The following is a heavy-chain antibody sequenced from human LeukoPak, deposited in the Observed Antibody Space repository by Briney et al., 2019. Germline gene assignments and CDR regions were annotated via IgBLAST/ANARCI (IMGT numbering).Heavy chain of an antibody. Sequence: SETLSLTCTVSGGSISSYYWSWIRQPAGKGLEWIGRIYTSGSTNYNPSLKSRVTMSVDTSKNQFSLKLSSVTAADTAVYYCARDPNCYDSSGYSDWGQGALVTVSS. CDR2: IYTSGST. D-gene: IGHD3-22*01. V-gene: IGHV4-4*07. CDR1: GGSISSYY. CDR3: ARDPNCYDSSGYSD. J-gene: IGHJ4*02.